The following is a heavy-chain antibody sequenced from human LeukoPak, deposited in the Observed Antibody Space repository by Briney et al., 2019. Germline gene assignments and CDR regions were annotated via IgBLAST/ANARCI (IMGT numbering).Heavy chain of an antibody. V-gene: IGHV1-2*06. Sequence: ASVKVSCKASGYTFTGYYMHWVRQAPGQGLEWKGRINPNSGGTNYAQKFQGRVTMTRDTSISTAYMELSRLRSDDTAVYYCARDLRGPYYYDSSGYYHNWIDPWGQGTLVTVSS. J-gene: IGHJ5*02. D-gene: IGHD3-22*01. CDR3: ARDLRGPYYYDSSGYYHNWIDP. CDR2: INPNSGGT. CDR1: GYTFTGYY.